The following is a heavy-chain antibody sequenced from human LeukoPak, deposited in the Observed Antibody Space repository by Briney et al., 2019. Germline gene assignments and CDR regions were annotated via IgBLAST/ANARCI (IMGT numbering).Heavy chain of an antibody. CDR3: ANSRPGARTFYYFYMAV. J-gene: IGHJ6*03. D-gene: IGHD1-7*01. Sequence: PGGSLRLSCAASGFTFSSYSMNWVRQAPGKGLEWVSSIGISGYSTYYADSLKGRVTISRDNSNNTLFLEMNNLRAEDTAVYYCANSRPGARTFYYFYMAVWGKGTTVIVSS. V-gene: IGHV3-23*01. CDR2: IGISGYST. CDR1: GFTFSSYS.